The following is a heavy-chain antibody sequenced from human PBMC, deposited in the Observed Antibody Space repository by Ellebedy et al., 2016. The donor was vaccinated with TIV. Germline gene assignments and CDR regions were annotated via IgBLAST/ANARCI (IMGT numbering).Heavy chain of an antibody. J-gene: IGHJ4*02. V-gene: IGHV3-74*01. CDR3: ARVRYSGNYYDY. CDR2: INSDGSST. Sequence: GGSLRLSCAASGFTFSSYWMHWVRQAPGKGLVWVSRINSDGSSTSYADSVKGRFTISRDNAKNTLYLQMNSLRAEDTAVYYCARVRYSGNYYDYWGQGTQVTVSS. D-gene: IGHD1-26*01. CDR1: GFTFSSYW.